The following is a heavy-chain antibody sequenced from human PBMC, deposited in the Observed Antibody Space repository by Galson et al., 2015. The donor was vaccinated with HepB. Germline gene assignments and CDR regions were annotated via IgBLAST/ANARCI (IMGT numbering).Heavy chain of an antibody. Sequence: SLRLSCAASGFTFSDYYMEWVRQAPGKGLEWVGRVRHKARRYTTDYVASVEGRFTISRDDSKNSLYLQMDSLRPEDTAVYYCASAKVGTTYFDYWGQGTLVTVSS. J-gene: IGHJ4*02. CDR3: ASAKVGTTYFDY. D-gene: IGHD1-26*01. CDR2: VRHKARRYTT. CDR1: GFTFSDYY. V-gene: IGHV3-72*01.